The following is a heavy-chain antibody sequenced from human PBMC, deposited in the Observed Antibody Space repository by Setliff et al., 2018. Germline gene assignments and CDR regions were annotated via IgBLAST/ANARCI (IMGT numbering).Heavy chain of an antibody. D-gene: IGHD6-19*01. CDR2: INAGNGNT. CDR1: GYTFTSYG. Sequence: ASVKVSCKASGYTFTSYGVSWVRQAPGQGLEWMGWINAGNGNTKYSQKFQGRVTITRDTSASTAYMELSSLRSEDTAVYYCARFSSSGWSEGDYWGQGTLVTVSS. V-gene: IGHV1-18*01. CDR3: ARFSSSGWSEGDY. J-gene: IGHJ4*02.